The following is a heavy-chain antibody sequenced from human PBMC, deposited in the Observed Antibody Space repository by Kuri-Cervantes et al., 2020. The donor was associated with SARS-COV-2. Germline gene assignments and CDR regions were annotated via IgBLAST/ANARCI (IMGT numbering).Heavy chain of an antibody. CDR2: INPNSGGT. J-gene: IGHJ6*03. CDR1: GYTFTGYY. Sequence: ASVKVSCKASGYTFTGYYMHWVRQAPGQGLEWMGWINPNSGGTNYAQKFQGRVTMTRDTSISTAYMELSRLRSDDTAVYYCAVGADTAAPNSYYYYYMDVWGKGTTVTVSS. CDR3: AVGADTAAPNSYYYYYMDV. D-gene: IGHD5-18*01. V-gene: IGHV1-2*02.